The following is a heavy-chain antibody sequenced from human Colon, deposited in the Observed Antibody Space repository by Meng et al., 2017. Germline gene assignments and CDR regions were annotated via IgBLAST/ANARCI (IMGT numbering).Heavy chain of an antibody. CDR2: IYYSGST. D-gene: IGHD5-18*01. CDR1: GGSISSYY. Sequence: SETLSLTCTVSGGSISSYYWSWIRQPPGKGLEWIGYIYYSGSTNYNPSLKSRVTISVDTSKNQFSLKLSSVTAAETAVYYCARDHMGEGYGLSGFNYWDQGTLVTVSS. J-gene: IGHJ4*02. CDR3: ARDHMGEGYGLSGFNY. V-gene: IGHV4-59*01.